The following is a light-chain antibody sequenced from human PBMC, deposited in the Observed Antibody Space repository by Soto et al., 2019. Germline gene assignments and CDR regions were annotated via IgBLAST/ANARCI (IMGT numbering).Light chain of an antibody. Sequence: ETVLTHSPATRSLSAVERAALSCRASQSVSSYVAWYQQKPGQAPRLLIYDASNRATGIPARFSGSGSGTDFTLTISSIEPEDFAVYYCKQRSASFGQGTRLEI. CDR3: KQRSAS. V-gene: IGKV3-11*01. CDR2: DAS. J-gene: IGKJ5*01. CDR1: QSVSSY.